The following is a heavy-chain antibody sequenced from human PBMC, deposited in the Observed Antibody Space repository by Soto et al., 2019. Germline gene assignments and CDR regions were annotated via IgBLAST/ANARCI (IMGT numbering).Heavy chain of an antibody. CDR1: GFTFSSYS. V-gene: IGHV3-21*02. Sequence: EVQLVESGGGLVKPGGSLRLSCAASGFTFSSYSMNWVRQAPGKGLEWVSSISSSSFSINYADSVKGRFSISRDNAQHSLPPQTNNLRADDRAVYYCARNESHNIYGMDVWGQGTTVTVSS. CDR3: ARNESHNIYGMDV. D-gene: IGHD1-20*01. CDR2: ISSSSFSI. J-gene: IGHJ6*02.